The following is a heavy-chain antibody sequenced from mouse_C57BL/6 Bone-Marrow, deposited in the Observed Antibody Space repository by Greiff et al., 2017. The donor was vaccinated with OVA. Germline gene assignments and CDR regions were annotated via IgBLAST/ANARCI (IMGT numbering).Heavy chain of an antibody. CDR3: AKDRGAWFAY. J-gene: IGHJ3*01. D-gene: IGHD3-1*01. CDR1: GFTFSSYA. Sequence: EVLLVESGGGLVKPGGSLKLSCAASGFTFSSYAMSWVRQTPETRLEWVATISDGGSYTYYPEHVKGRFTIPRDNAKNNLYLQMSHLKSEDTAMYYCAKDRGAWFAYWCQGTLVTVSA. CDR2: ISDGGSYT. V-gene: IGHV5-4*01.